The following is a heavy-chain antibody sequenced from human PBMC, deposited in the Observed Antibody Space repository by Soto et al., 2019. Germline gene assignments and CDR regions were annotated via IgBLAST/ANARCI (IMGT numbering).Heavy chain of an antibody. D-gene: IGHD1-26*01. Sequence: QVQLQQWGAGLLKPSETLSLTCAVYGGSFSGYYWSWIRQPPGKGLEWIGEINHSGSTNSNPSLKSRVTISVDTSKNQFSLKLSSVTAADTAVYYCARLSKGGARYYWCQGTLVTVSS. CDR3: ARLSKGGARYY. CDR1: GGSFSGYY. CDR2: INHSGST. J-gene: IGHJ4*02. V-gene: IGHV4-34*01.